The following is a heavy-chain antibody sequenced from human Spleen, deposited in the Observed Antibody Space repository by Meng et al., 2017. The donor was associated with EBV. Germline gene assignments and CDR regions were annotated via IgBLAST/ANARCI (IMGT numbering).Heavy chain of an antibody. CDR2: IDTNTGNP. D-gene: IGHD2-15*01. CDR1: GYIFTDYA. Sequence: QVQLVQSGAEVKKPGASVKVSCKAAGYIFTDYAVNWVRQAPGQGLEWMAWIDTNTGNPTYAQGFIGRFVFSLDTSVSTAYLQISSLKAEDTAVYYCARGRGSWYKDYWGQGTLVTVSS. V-gene: IGHV7-4-1*02. J-gene: IGHJ4*02. CDR3: ARGRGSWYKDY.